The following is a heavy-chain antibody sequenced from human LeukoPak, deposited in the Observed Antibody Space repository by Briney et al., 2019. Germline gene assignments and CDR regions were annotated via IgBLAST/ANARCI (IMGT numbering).Heavy chain of an antibody. CDR1: GDTFSRYA. J-gene: IGHJ6*02. CDR3: ASLEDYYYYGMDV. Sequence: ASVKVSCEASGDTFSRYAISWVRQAPGQGLEWMGRIIPIIGIANSAQKFQGRGTITADKSTSTAYMELCSLRSEDTAVYYCASLEDYYYYGMDVWGQGTTVTVSS. CDR2: IIPIIGIA. V-gene: IGHV1-69*04.